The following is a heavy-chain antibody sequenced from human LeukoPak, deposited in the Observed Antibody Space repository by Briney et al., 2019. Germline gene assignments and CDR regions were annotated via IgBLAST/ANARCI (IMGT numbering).Heavy chain of an antibody. CDR1: GYSISSGYF. CDR3: ARSDGEYCSGGSCGYFDY. V-gene: IGHV4-61*01. D-gene: IGHD2-15*01. Sequence: SETLSLTCTVSGYSISSGYFWSWIRQPPGKGLEWIGYIYYSGSTNYNPSLKSRVTISVDTSKNQFSLKLSSVTAADTAVYYCARSDGEYCSGGSCGYFDYWGQGTLVTVSS. J-gene: IGHJ4*02. CDR2: IYYSGST.